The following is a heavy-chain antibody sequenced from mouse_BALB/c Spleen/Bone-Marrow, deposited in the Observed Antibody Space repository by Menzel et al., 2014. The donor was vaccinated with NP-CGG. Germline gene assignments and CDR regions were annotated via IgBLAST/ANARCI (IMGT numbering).Heavy chain of an antibody. Sequence: QVQLKDSGPGLVAPSQSLSMTCTVSGFSLTNYGVHWVRQPPGKGLEWLVVIWSDGNTTYNSALKSRLSISKDNSKSQVFLKMNSLQTDDTAMYYCARNPYGNYAMDYWGQGTSVTVSS. D-gene: IGHD2-10*02. CDR3: ARNPYGNYAMDY. V-gene: IGHV2-6*02. CDR2: IWSDGNT. J-gene: IGHJ4*01. CDR1: GFSLTNYG.